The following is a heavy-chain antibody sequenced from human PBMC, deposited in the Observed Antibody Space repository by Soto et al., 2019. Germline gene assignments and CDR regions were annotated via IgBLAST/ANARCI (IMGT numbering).Heavy chain of an antibody. V-gene: IGHV3-53*01. CDR2: IFRGGST. J-gene: IGHJ3*02. D-gene: IGHD2-15*01. CDR3: AREYCSGGSCYWDAFDI. Sequence: EVQLVESGGGVIQPGGSLRLSCAASDFSVSSNYMSWVRQAPGKGLEWVAVIFRGGSTYYADSVQGRFTISRDSSENTLFLQMNSLRVEDTAVYYCAREYCSGGSCYWDAFDIWGRGTMVTVSS. CDR1: DFSVSSNY.